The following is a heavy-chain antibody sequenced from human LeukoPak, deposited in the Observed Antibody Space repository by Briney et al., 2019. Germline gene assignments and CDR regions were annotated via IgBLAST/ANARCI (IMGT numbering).Heavy chain of an antibody. CDR2: INPNSGST. CDR3: ANLRDSSGYHLDAFDI. V-gene: IGHV1-2*02. Sequence: ASVKVSCKASGYTFTGYYMHWVRQAPGQGLEWMGWINPNSGSTNYAQKFQGRVTMTRDTSISPAYMELSRLRSDDTAVYYCANLRDSSGYHLDAFDIWGQGTMVTVSS. CDR1: GYTFTGYY. D-gene: IGHD3-22*01. J-gene: IGHJ3*02.